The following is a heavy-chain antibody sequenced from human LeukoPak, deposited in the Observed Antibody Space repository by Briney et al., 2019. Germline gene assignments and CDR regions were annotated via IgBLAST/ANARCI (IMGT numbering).Heavy chain of an antibody. V-gene: IGHV3-7*01. Sequence: PGGSLRLSCAASGFTFSGFWMSWVRQAPGKGLEWVANMNQDGSEKYYVDSVKGRFTISRDNAKSSLYLQMNSLTAGDTAVYYCARDQVGPEDWGQGTLVTVSS. CDR1: GFTFSGFW. CDR2: MNQDGSEK. J-gene: IGHJ4*02. CDR3: ARDQVGPED. D-gene: IGHD1-26*01.